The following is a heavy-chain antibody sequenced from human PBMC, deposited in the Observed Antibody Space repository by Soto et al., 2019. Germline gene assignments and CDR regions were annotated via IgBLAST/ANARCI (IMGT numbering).Heavy chain of an antibody. CDR3: ASGRGTENY. CDR1: GGSFSGSY. J-gene: IGHJ4*02. Sequence: QVQLQQWGAGLLKPSETLTLTCGVYGGSFSGSYWSWIRQSPGKGLEWIGEINDSGSTNYNPSLKSRVTISVDTSKNQFSLNLRSVTAADTAVYYCASGRGTENYWGQGTLVTVSS. D-gene: IGHD3-10*01. CDR2: INDSGST. V-gene: IGHV4-34*01.